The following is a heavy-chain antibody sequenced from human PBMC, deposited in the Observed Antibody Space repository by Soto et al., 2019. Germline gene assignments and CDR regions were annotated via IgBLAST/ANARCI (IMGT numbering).Heavy chain of an antibody. CDR3: ARGDRSMWGSYRQWGYFDY. CDR2: INHSGST. Sequence: SETLSLTCAVYGGSFSGYYWSWIRQPPGKGLEWIGEINHSGSTNYNPSLKRRVTISVDTSKNQLSLKLSSVTAADTAVYYCARGDRSMWGSYRQWGYFDYWGQGTLVTVSS. J-gene: IGHJ4*02. D-gene: IGHD3-16*02. V-gene: IGHV4-34*01. CDR1: GGSFSGYY.